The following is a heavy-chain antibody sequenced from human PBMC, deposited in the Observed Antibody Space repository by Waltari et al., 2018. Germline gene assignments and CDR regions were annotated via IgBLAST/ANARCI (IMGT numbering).Heavy chain of an antibody. J-gene: IGHJ5*02. CDR3: ARDGAGYSSSWRTMYNWFDP. D-gene: IGHD6-13*01. V-gene: IGHV1-2*02. Sequence: QVQLVQSGAEVKKPGASVKVSCKASGYTFTGYYMHWVRQAPGQGLEWMGWINPNSGGTNYAQKFQGRVTMTRDTSISAAYMELSRLRSDETAVYYCARDGAGYSSSWRTMYNWFDPWGQGTLVTVSS. CDR1: GYTFTGYY. CDR2: INPNSGGT.